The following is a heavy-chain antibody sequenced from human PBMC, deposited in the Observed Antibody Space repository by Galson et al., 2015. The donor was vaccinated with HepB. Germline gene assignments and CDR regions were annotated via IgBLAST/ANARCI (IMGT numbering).Heavy chain of an antibody. CDR2: INPNGGGT. J-gene: IGHJ4*02. Sequence: SVKVSCKASGYNFTSYYVHWVRQAPGQGLEWMGIINPNGGGTRYAQKFQGRVTMTRDTSMSTVYMELRSLRSEDTAVYYCARPVSGYGDTHFGGWGQGTLVTGSS. D-gene: IGHD3-3*01. CDR1: GYNFTSYY. V-gene: IGHV1-46*01. CDR3: ARPVSGYGDTHFGG.